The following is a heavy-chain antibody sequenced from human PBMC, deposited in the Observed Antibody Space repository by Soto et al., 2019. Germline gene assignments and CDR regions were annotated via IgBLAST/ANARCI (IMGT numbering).Heavy chain of an antibody. CDR1: GFIFNMYA. J-gene: IGHJ4*02. D-gene: IGHD6-13*01. Sequence: PGGSLRLSCAASGFIFNMYAMSWVRQAPGKGLEWVSTISSSGGSTYYADSVKGRFTISRDNFKNTLYLQMNSLRAEDTALYYCAKDFITWYTVDYWGQGTLVTVSS. CDR2: ISSSGGST. CDR3: AKDFITWYTVDY. V-gene: IGHV3-23*01.